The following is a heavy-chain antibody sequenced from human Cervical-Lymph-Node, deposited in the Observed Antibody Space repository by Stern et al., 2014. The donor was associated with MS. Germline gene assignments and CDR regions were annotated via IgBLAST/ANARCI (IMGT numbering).Heavy chain of an antibody. CDR2: FNAGNGNT. J-gene: IGHJ6*02. CDR1: GYTFNSDI. Sequence: QMQLVQSGAEVKKPGASVKVTCKASGYTFNSDIIHWVRQAPGQRLEWMGWFNAGNGNTKYSEKFQGRVTMTGDTSATTAHMVLSSLRSEDTAVYYCARSGYCRGSRCYFSGMDVWGQGTSVTVS. D-gene: IGHD2-2*03. CDR3: ARSGYCRGSRCYFSGMDV. V-gene: IGHV1-3*01.